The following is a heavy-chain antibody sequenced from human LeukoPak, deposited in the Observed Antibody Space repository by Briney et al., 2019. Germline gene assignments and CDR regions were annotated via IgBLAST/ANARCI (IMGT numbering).Heavy chain of an antibody. Sequence: GASVKVSCKASGYTFTNYDLNWVRQATGQGLEWMGWMNSSSGNTGYAQKFQGRVTMTMDPSISTAYMELSSLRYDDTAVYYCVRWGTKWGQGTLVTVSS. CDR1: GYTFTNYD. CDR2: MNSSSGNT. J-gene: IGHJ4*02. D-gene: IGHD3-16*01. V-gene: IGHV1-8*01. CDR3: VRWGTK.